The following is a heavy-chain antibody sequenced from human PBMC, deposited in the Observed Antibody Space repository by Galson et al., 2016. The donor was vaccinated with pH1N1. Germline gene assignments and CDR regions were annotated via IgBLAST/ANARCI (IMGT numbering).Heavy chain of an antibody. CDR3: ASDSKGYYGSGTSIQDHFYYGMDV. CDR2: IIPIFGTT. Sequence: SVKVSCKASGGTFSNYVISWVRQAPGQGLEWMGGIIPIFGTTDYAQKFQGWVTITADKTTSTGYMELTSLRSEDTAVYFCASDSKGYYGSGTSIQDHFYYGMDVWGQGTTVTVSS. D-gene: IGHD3-10*01. J-gene: IGHJ6*02. V-gene: IGHV1-69*06. CDR1: GGTFSNYV.